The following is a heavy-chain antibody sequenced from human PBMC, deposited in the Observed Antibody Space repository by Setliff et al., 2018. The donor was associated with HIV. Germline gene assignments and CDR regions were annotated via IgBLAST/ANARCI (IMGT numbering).Heavy chain of an antibody. D-gene: IGHD6-13*01. Sequence: PSETLSLTCTVSGGSISDTYYTWIRQTPGKGLEWIGLMHVSRETNYNPSLESRVTISMDTSKNQFSLQLSSVTAADTATYYCARSNPGITAGLLAYWGPGTLVTVSS. CDR2: MHVSRET. CDR1: GGSISDTY. CDR3: ARSNPGITAGLLAY. J-gene: IGHJ4*02. V-gene: IGHV4-4*08.